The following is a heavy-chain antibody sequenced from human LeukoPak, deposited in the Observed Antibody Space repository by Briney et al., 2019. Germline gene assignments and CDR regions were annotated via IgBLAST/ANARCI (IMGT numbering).Heavy chain of an antibody. CDR3: ARLRVGYSSSWYDLDY. J-gene: IGHJ4*02. D-gene: IGHD6-13*01. CDR2: INGDGSNS. V-gene: IGHV3-74*01. CDR1: GFTFTTYW. Sequence: GGSLRLSCVASGFTFTTYWMHWVRQAPGKGLVWVSRINGDGSNSNYADSVKGRFTISRDNAKNSLYLQMNSLRAEDTAVYYCARLRVGYSSSWYDLDYWGQGTLVTVSS.